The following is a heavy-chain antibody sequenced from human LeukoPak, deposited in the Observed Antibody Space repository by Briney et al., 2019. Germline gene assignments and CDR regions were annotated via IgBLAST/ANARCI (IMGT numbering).Heavy chain of an antibody. Sequence: GSLRLSCAASGFTFSTYTMYWVRHPPGKGLEWVSIIGSSGGGIHYADSVKGRFTISRDNSKNALYLQMNSLRVEDTAVYYCAKYAPPTTALTRFFDDWGQGTLVTVSS. CDR3: AKYAPPTTALTRFFDD. V-gene: IGHV3-23*01. CDR2: IGSSGGGI. CDR1: GFTFSTYT. J-gene: IGHJ4*02. D-gene: IGHD4-17*01.